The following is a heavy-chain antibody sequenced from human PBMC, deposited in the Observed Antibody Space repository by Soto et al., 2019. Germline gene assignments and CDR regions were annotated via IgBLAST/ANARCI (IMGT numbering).Heavy chain of an antibody. Sequence: GGSLRLSCAASGFTFSSYWMSWVRQAPGKGLEWAANIKQDGSEKYYVDSVKGRFTISRDNAKNSLYLQMNSLRAEDTAVFYCARVYSSGWNFDYWGQGTLVTVSS. CDR2: IKQDGSEK. CDR3: ARVYSSGWNFDY. V-gene: IGHV3-7*01. J-gene: IGHJ4*02. D-gene: IGHD6-19*01. CDR1: GFTFSSYW.